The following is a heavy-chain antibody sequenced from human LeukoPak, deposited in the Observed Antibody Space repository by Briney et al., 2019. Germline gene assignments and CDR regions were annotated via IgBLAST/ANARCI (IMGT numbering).Heavy chain of an antibody. CDR2: ISSSGSTI. J-gene: IGHJ4*02. CDR3: ARSLIAAATQLCYFDY. Sequence: PGGSLRLSCAASGFTVSSNYMSWIRQAPGKGLEWISYISSSGSTIYYADSVKGRFTISRDNAKNSLYLQMNSLRAEDTAVYYCARSLIAAATQLCYFDYWGQGTLVTVSS. D-gene: IGHD6-13*01. V-gene: IGHV3-11*04. CDR1: GFTVSSNY.